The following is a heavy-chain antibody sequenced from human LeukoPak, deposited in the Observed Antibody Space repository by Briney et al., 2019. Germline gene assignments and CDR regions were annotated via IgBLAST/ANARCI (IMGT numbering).Heavy chain of an antibody. Sequence: ASVKVSCKASGYTFTSYGISWVRQAPGQGLEWMGWISAYNGNTNYAQKLQGRVTMTTDTSTSTAYMELRSLRSDDTAVYYCARDGRIAVAGDFRYWGQGTLVTVSS. V-gene: IGHV1-18*01. CDR1: GYTFTSYG. J-gene: IGHJ4*02. CDR3: ARDGRIAVAGDFRY. D-gene: IGHD6-19*01. CDR2: ISAYNGNT.